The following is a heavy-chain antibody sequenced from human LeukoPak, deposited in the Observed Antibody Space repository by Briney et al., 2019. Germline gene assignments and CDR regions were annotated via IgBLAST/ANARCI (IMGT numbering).Heavy chain of an antibody. CDR3: ARGYYGSGSYLDY. J-gene: IGHJ4*02. D-gene: IGHD3-10*01. V-gene: IGHV4-34*01. Sequence: SEALSLTCAVYGGSFSGYYWSWIRQPPGKGLEWIGEINHSGSTNYNPSLKSRVTISVDTSKNQFSLKLSSVTAADTAVYYCARGYYGSGSYLDYWGQGTLVTVSS. CDR1: GGSFSGYY. CDR2: INHSGST.